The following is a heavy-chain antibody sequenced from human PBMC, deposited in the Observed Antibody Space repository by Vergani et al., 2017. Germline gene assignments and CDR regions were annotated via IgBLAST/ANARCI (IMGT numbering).Heavy chain of an antibody. V-gene: IGHV1-69*18. CDR1: GGTFSSYA. D-gene: IGHD2-21*02. Sequence: QVQLVQSGAEVKKPGSSVKVSCKASGGTFSSYAISWVRQAPGQGLEWMGRIIPIFGTANYAQKFQGRVTITADESTSTAYMELSSLRSEDTAVYYCASGRKEAYCGGDCYFSGVDYYYYGMDVWGQGTTVTVSS. J-gene: IGHJ6*02. CDR3: ASGRKEAYCGGDCYFSGVDYYYYGMDV. CDR2: IIPIFGTA.